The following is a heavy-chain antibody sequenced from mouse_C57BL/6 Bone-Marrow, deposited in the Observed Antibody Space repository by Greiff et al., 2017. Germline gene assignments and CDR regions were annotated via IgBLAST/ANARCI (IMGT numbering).Heavy chain of an antibody. CDR1: GYTFNSYC. CDR2: IDPSDSYT. V-gene: IGHV1-59*01. Sequence: VQLQQPGAELVRPGTSVKLSCKASGYTFNSYCMHWVKQRPGQGLEWIGVIDPSDSYTNYNQKFKGKATLTVDTSSSTAYMQLSSLTSENSAVYYGARGGYWGQGTTLTVSS. CDR3: ARGGY. J-gene: IGHJ2*01.